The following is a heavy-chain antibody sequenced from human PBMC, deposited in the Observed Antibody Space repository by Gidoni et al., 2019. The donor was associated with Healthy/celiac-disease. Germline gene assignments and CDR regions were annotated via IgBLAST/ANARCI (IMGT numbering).Heavy chain of an antibody. J-gene: IGHJ4*02. CDR1: RYSFTSYW. Sequence: EVPLVQSGAEVQTPGESLKISCKGSRYSFTSYWIGWVRQMPGKGLKWMGIISPDDSDTRYSTSFQGQVTISADKSISTAYLQWSSLKASDTAMYYCARLGGDYGPPLPHFDYWGQGTLVTVSS. V-gene: IGHV5-51*01. D-gene: IGHD4-17*01. CDR3: ARLGGDYGPPLPHFDY. CDR2: ISPDDSDT.